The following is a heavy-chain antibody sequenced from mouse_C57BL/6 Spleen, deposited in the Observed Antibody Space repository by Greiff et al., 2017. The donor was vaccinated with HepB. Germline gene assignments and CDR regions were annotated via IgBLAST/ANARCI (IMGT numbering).Heavy chain of an antibody. CDR3: ARLSYYDYDAGYYYAMDY. Sequence: EVKLMESGGGLVKPGGSLKLSCAASGFTFSDYGMHWVRQAPEKGLEWVAYISSGSSTIYYADTVKGRFTISRDNAKNTLFLQMTSLRSEDTAMYYCARLSYYDYDAGYYYAMDYWGQGTSVTVSS. D-gene: IGHD2-4*01. CDR2: ISSGSSTI. V-gene: IGHV5-17*01. CDR1: GFTFSDYG. J-gene: IGHJ4*01.